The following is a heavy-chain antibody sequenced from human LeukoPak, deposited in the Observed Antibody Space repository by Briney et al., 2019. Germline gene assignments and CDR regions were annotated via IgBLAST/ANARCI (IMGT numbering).Heavy chain of an antibody. CDR2: ISAYNGNT. J-gene: IGHJ4*02. Sequence: ASVKVSCKASGYTFTGYYMHWVRQAPGQGLEWMGWISAYNGNTNYAQKLQGRVTMTTDTSTSTAYMELRSLRSDDTAVYYCARQLGATTNPVYWGQGTLVTVSS. CDR3: ARQLGATTNPVY. CDR1: GYTFTGYY. D-gene: IGHD1-26*01. V-gene: IGHV1-18*04.